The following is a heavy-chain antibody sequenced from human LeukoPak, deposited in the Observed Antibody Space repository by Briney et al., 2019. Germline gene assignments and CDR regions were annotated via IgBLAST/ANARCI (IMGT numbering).Heavy chain of an antibody. CDR3: ARSYHGSGNYYKLGY. CDR1: GYTFTGYY. Sequence: ASVKVSCKASGYTFTGYYMHWVRQAPGQGLEWMGWINPNSGGTNYAQRFQGRVTMTRDTSISTAYMELSGLRSGDTAVYYCARSYHGSGNYYKLGYWGQGTLVTVSS. V-gene: IGHV1-2*02. J-gene: IGHJ4*02. CDR2: INPNSGGT. D-gene: IGHD3-10*01.